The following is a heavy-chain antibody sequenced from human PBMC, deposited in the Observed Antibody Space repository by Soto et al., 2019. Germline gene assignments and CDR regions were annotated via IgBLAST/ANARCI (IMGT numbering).Heavy chain of an antibody. J-gene: IGHJ6*02. CDR3: ARRPAGDRRGYGSPLSRSYGMDV. Sequence: PGESLKISCTASGYIFSTYWIGWVRQTPGEGLEWMGILYPGDSDTRYSPSFQGQVTISADKSLNSAYLQWSSLKASDTAIYYCARRPAGDRRGYGSPLSRSYGMDVWGPGTTVTVSS. D-gene: IGHD2-2*03. CDR1: GYIFSTYW. CDR2: LYPGDSDT. V-gene: IGHV5-51*01.